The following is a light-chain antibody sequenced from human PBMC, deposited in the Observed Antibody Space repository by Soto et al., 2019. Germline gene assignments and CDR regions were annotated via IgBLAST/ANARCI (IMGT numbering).Light chain of an antibody. V-gene: IGKV1-5*03. J-gene: IGKJ1*01. Sequence: DIQMTQSPSTLSGSVGDRVTITCRASQTITSWFAWYQQKPGKAPKLLIYTASTLKSGVPSRFSGSGSGKEFPLTISSLPPDDFASYYCQHYSSYSQAFGQGTKVELK. CDR2: TAS. CDR3: QHYSSYSQA. CDR1: QTITSW.